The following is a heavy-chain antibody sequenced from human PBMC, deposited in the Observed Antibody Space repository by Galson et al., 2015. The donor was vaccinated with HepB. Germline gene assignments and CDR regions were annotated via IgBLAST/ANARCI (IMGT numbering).Heavy chain of an antibody. CDR1: GYTFTSYG. CDR3: ARDVKWELRGDAFDI. D-gene: IGHD1-26*01. CDR2: ISAYNGNT. J-gene: IGHJ3*02. V-gene: IGHV1-18*01. Sequence: SCKASGYTFTSYGISWVRQAPGQGLEWMGWISAYNGNTNYAQKLQGRVTMTTDTSTSTAYMELRSLRSDDTAVYYCARDVKWELRGDAFDIWGHGTMVAVSS.